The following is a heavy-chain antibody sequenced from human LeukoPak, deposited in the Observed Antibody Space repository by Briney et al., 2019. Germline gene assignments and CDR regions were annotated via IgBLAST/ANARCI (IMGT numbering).Heavy chain of an antibody. D-gene: IGHD3-10*01. CDR1: GFTFSSYA. V-gene: IGHV3-23*01. J-gene: IGHJ4*02. Sequence: GGSLRLSCAASGFTFSSYAMSWVRQAPGKGLEWVSVISGSGGTTYYADSVKGRFTISRDNSKNTLYVQMSSLRAEDTAVYYCAREAEEGMVRGVLNYWGQGTLVTVSS. CDR2: ISGSGGTT. CDR3: AREAEEGMVRGVLNY.